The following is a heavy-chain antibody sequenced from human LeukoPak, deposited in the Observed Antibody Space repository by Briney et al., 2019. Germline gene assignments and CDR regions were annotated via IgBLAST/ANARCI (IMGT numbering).Heavy chain of an antibody. J-gene: IGHJ6*02. D-gene: IGHD2-15*01. CDR1: GGSISSYY. Sequence: PSETLSLTCTVSGGSISSYYWSWIRQPAGKGLEWIGRIYTSGGTNYNPSLKSRVTISVDTSKNQFSLKLSSVTASDTAVYYCARESPYCSGGSCQNYYYGMDVWGQGTTVTVSS. CDR2: IYTSGGT. V-gene: IGHV4-4*07. CDR3: ARESPYCSGGSCQNYYYGMDV.